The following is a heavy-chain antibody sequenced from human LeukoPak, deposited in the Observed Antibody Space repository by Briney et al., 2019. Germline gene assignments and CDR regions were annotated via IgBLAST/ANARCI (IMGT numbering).Heavy chain of an antibody. CDR1: GFTFSTYG. CDR2: IRYDGSNK. J-gene: IGHJ4*02. V-gene: IGHV3-30*02. CDR3: AKDSVVVPGLVNYFDS. Sequence: GRSLRLSCAASGFTFSTYGIHWVRQAPGKGLEWVAFIRYDGSNKYYADSVKGRFTISKDNSKNTLYLQMNSLRAEDTAVYYCAKDSVVVPGLVNYFDSWGQGTLVTVSS. D-gene: IGHD2-15*01.